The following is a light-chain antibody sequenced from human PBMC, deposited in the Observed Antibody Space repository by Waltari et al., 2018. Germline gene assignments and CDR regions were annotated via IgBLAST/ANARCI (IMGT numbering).Light chain of an antibody. CDR2: YDS. CDR3: QAWDTTTVV. CDR1: NLGNQY. V-gene: IGLV3-1*01. J-gene: IGLJ2*01. Sequence: SYELTQPPSVSVSPGQTASITCSGDNLGNQYASWYQQKPGQSPVLVIYYDSKRPSGIPWRFSGSNSGNTATLTISGTQAMDEADYYCQAWDTTTVVFGGGTKVTVL.